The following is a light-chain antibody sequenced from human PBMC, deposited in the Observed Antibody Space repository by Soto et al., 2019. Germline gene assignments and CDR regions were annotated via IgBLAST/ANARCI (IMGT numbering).Light chain of an antibody. CDR3: AAWDESLNGHV. V-gene: IGLV1-44*01. CDR2: TNY. CDR1: SSNIGTNP. J-gene: IGLJ1*01. Sequence: QSVLTQPPSASVTPGQRVTIPCSGSSSNIGTNPVNWYQQLPGTAPKLLIYTNYQRPSGVPDRFSGSKSGTSASLAISGLQSEDEADYYCAAWDESLNGHVFGTGPKVTVL.